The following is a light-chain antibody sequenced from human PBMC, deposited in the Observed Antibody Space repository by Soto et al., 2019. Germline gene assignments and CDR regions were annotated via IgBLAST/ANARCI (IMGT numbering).Light chain of an antibody. CDR1: SSNIGSNP. V-gene: IGLV1-44*01. J-gene: IGLJ3*02. Sequence: QLVLTQPPTASGTPGQRVTISCSGNSSNIGSNPVQWYLQLPGTAPKLLIYRDNERPSGVPDRFSGSKSGTSASLAISGLHSEDEGDYHCATWDDGLYGPVFGGGTKLTVL. CDR3: ATWDDGLYGPV. CDR2: RDN.